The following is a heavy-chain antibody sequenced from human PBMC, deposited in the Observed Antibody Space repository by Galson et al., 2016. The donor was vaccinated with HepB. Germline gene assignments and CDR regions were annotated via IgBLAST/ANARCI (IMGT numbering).Heavy chain of an antibody. J-gene: IGHJ4*02. CDR1: EFTFDNYA. CDR2: IIGSGTNS. D-gene: IGHD5-12*01. CDR3: AKDQDNSGVFYFDH. Sequence: SLRLSCAASEFTFDNYAMSWVRQAPGKGLEWVSGIIGSGTNSHYADSVRDRFTISRDSSENTLYLQMNSLRADDAAVYYCAKDQDNSGVFYFDHWGRGTLVFVSS. V-gene: IGHV3-23*01.